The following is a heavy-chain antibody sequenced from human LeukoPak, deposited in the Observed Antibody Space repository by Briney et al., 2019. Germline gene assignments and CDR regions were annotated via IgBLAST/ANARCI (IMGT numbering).Heavy chain of an antibody. CDR2: IYTSGST. CDR1: GGSISSGSYY. Sequence: SETLSLTCTVSGGSISSGSYYWSWIRQPAGNGLEWIGRIYTSGSTNYNPSLKSRVTISIDTSKTQFSLKLSSVTAADTAVYYCARVIAAAGMNCFDPWGQGTLVTVSS. V-gene: IGHV4-61*02. CDR3: ARVIAAAGMNCFDP. D-gene: IGHD6-13*01. J-gene: IGHJ5*02.